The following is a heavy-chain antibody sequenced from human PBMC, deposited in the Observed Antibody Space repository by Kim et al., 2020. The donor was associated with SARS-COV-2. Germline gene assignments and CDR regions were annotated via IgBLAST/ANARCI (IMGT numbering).Heavy chain of an antibody. CDR3: AKDQDDFWSGYSGGMEV. CDR1: GFTFSSYG. CDR2: ISYDGSNK. J-gene: IGHJ6*02. V-gene: IGHV3-30*18. Sequence: GGSLRLSCAASGFTFSSYGMHWVRQAPGKGLEWVAVISYDGSNKYYADSVKGRFTISRDNSKNTLYLQMNSLRAEDTAVYYCAKDQDDFWSGYSGGMEVWGQGTTVTVSS. D-gene: IGHD3-3*01.